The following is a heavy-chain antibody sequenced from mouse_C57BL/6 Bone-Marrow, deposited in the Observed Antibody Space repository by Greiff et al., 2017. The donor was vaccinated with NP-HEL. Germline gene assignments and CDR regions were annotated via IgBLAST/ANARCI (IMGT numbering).Heavy chain of an antibody. CDR2: IDPSDSYT. V-gene: IGHV1-50*01. CDR3: ARRGLYYDYDAWFAY. CDR1: GYTFTSYW. D-gene: IGHD2-4*01. Sequence: QVQLQQPGAELVKPGASVKLSCKASGYTFTSYWMQWVKQRPGQGLEWIGEIDPSDSYTNYNQKFKGKATLTVDTSSSTAYMQLSSLTSEDSAVYYCARRGLYYDYDAWFAYWGQGTLVTVSA. J-gene: IGHJ3*01.